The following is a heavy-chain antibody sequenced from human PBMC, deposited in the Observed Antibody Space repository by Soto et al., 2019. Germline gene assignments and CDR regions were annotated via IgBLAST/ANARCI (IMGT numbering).Heavy chain of an antibody. D-gene: IGHD2-15*01. CDR1: GGSFSGYY. CDR2: INHSGST. J-gene: IGHJ4*02. V-gene: IGHV4-34*01. CDR3: AARGDISAGY. Sequence: SETLSLTCAVYGGSFSGYYWSWIRQPPGKGLEWIGEINHSGSTNYNPSLKSRVTISVDTSKNQFTLKLSSVTAADTAVYYCAARGDISAGYWGQGTLVTV.